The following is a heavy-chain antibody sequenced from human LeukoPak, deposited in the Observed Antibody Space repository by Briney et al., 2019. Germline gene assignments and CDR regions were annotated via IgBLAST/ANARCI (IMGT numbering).Heavy chain of an antibody. Sequence: GGSLRLSCAASGFTFDDYAMHWVRQAPVKGLEWVSGISWNSGSIGYADSVKGRFTISRDNAKNSLYLQMNSLRAEDTALYYCAKDIRITMVRGVSSLQHWGQGTLVTVSS. CDR1: GFTFDDYA. CDR3: AKDIRITMVRGVSSLQH. V-gene: IGHV3-9*01. J-gene: IGHJ1*01. CDR2: ISWNSGSI. D-gene: IGHD3-10*01.